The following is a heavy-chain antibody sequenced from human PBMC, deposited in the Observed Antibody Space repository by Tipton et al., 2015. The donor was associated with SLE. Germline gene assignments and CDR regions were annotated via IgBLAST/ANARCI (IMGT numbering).Heavy chain of an antibody. CDR3: ARELLSPVTTVHWYFDL. D-gene: IGHD4-11*01. Sequence: TLSLTCTVSGGPISSYYWSWFRQPAGNGLEWIGRIYTSGNTNYNPSLKSRVTMSVDTSKNQFSLRLSSVTAADTAVYYCARELLSPVTTVHWYFDLWGRGTLVTVSS. CDR1: GGPISSYY. CDR2: IYTSGNT. J-gene: IGHJ2*01. V-gene: IGHV4-4*07.